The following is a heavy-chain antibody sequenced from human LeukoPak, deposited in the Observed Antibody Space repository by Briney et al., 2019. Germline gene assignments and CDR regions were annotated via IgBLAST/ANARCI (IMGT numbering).Heavy chain of an antibody. J-gene: IGHJ5*02. V-gene: IGHV4-30-2*01. Sequence: SETLSLTCAVSGGSISSGGYSWSWIRQPPGKGLEWIGYIYHSGSTYYNPSLKSRVTISVDRSKNQFSLKLSSVTAADTAAYYCARGGSGSYYNPGWFDPWGQGTLVTVSS. D-gene: IGHD3-10*01. CDR2: IYHSGST. CDR1: GGSISSGGYS. CDR3: ARGGSGSYYNPGWFDP.